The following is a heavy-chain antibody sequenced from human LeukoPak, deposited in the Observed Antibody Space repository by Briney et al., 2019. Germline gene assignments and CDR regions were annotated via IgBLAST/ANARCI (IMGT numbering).Heavy chain of an antibody. CDR2: ISPTGSTT. Sequence: GGSLRLSCTASGFSFSGHWMHRARQLPGKGLVWVSRISPTGSTTSYADSVKGRFTVSRDNAKNTLYLQVNNLRAEDTAVYYCAKADCSAISCYVKDFWGQGTLVTVSS. CDR1: GFSFSGHW. CDR3: AKADCSAISCYVKDF. V-gene: IGHV3-74*01. J-gene: IGHJ4*02. D-gene: IGHD2-15*01.